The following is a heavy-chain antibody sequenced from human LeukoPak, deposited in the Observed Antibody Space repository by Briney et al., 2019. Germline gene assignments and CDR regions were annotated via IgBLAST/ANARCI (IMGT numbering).Heavy chain of an antibody. J-gene: IGHJ4*02. V-gene: IGHV3-23*01. CDR3: IVFGDSSH. Sequence: PGGSLRLSCAASGFTFSLYAMSWVRRAPGKGLEWVSTISASGGSTFYADSVQGRFTISRDSSKNTLYLQVSTLGAEDTAVYYCIVFGDSSHWGQGTLVTVSS. CDR1: GFTFSLYA. D-gene: IGHD4-17*01. CDR2: ISASGGST.